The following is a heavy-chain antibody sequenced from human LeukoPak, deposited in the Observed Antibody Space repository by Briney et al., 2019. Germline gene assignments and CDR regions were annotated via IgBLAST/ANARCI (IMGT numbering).Heavy chain of an antibody. J-gene: IGHJ3*02. CDR1: GFTFSTYS. V-gene: IGHV3-21*04. CDR2: ISSGSSYI. CDR3: ARNTGSTGLIRDAFDI. D-gene: IGHD6-19*01. Sequence: GGSLRLSCAASGFTFSTYSMNWVRQAPGKGLEWVSSISSGSSYIYYADSVKGRFTISRDNAKNSLYLQMNSLRAEDTAVYYCARNTGSTGLIRDAFDIWGQGTVATVSS.